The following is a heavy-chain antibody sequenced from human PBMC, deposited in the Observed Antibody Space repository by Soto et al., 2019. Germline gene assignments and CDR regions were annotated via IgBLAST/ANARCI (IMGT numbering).Heavy chain of an antibody. Sequence: EVQLVQSGAEVKKPGATVKLSCKVSGYTFTDYYVHWVQQAPGKGLEWMGLVDSADGETIYAAKFQGRVTMTADTSTDTAYMELTSLRSEVAAVYYCGTVGRLGSTGASTYGMDVWGQGTTVTVSS. CDR1: GYTFTDYY. V-gene: IGHV1-69-2*01. J-gene: IGHJ6*02. CDR3: GTVGRLGSTGASTYGMDV. D-gene: IGHD1-26*01. CDR2: VDSADGET.